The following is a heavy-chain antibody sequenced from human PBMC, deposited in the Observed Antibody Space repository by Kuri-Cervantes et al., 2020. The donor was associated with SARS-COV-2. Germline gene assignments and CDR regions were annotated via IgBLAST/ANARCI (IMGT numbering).Heavy chain of an antibody. CDR2: ISYDGSNK. Sequence: GESLKISCAASGFTFSSYWMHWVRQAPGKGLVWVAVISYDGSNKYYADSVKGRFTISRDNSKNTLYLQMNSLRAEDTVVYYCARDISGLYFVHWGQGTLVTVSS. CDR3: ARDISGLYFVH. V-gene: IGHV3-30*03. J-gene: IGHJ4*02. D-gene: IGHD3-9*01. CDR1: GFTFSSYW.